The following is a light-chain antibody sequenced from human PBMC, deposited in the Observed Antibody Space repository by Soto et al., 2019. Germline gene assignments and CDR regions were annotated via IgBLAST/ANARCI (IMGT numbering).Light chain of an antibody. V-gene: IGKV3-15*01. J-gene: IGKJ1*01. Sequence: EIVMTHSPATLSVSPGGRATLSCRASQSISDTLAWYQQKPGQAPRLLIHGASTRTPGFPARFGGSGSGTDFTLTISSLEFEDFAVYYGAQYDSATWTFGQGTKVEIK. CDR1: QSISDT. CDR3: AQYDSATWT. CDR2: GAS.